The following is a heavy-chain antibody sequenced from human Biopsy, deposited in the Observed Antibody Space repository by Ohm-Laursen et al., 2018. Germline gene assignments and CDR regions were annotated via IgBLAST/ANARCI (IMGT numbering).Heavy chain of an antibody. CDR1: GVTLSGYG. D-gene: IGHD3-10*01. V-gene: IGHV3-21*06. J-gene: IGHJ5*01. CDR3: ATELLPPGVGGPWLDS. CDR2: ISASSSYI. Sequence: SLRLSCAAPGVTLSGYGMNWVRQAPGKGLEWVSSISASSSYIHYADSVKDRFTVSRDNTKNSLYLQMNSLRAEDTAIYYCATELLPPGVGGPWLDSWGQGTPVTVSS.